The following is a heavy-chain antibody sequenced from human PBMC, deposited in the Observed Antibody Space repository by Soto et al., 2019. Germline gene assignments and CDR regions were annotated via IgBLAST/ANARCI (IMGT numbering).Heavy chain of an antibody. D-gene: IGHD1-26*01. CDR2: ISYDGSNK. Sequence: QVQLVESGGGVVQPGRSLRLSCAASGFTFSSYAMHWVRQAPGKGLEWVAVISYDGSNKYYADSVKGRFTISRDNSKNTLYLQMNSLRAEDTAVYYCAREREEEAFDIWGQGTMVTVSS. J-gene: IGHJ3*02. V-gene: IGHV3-30-3*01. CDR3: AREREEEAFDI. CDR1: GFTFSSYA.